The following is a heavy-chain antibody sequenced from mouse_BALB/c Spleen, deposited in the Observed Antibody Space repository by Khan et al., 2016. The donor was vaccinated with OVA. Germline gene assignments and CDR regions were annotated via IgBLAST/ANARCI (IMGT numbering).Heavy chain of an antibody. CDR3: VNHGSSSAWFTY. Sequence: VELVESGAELAKPGASVKMSCKASGYTFTNYWMHWVKQRPGQGLEWIGYINPSTDYTEYNQKFKDKATLTADKSSSTAYMQLTSLTSKDSALYYCVNHGSSSAWFTYWGQGTLVTVSA. CDR1: GYTFTNYW. CDR2: INPSTDYT. J-gene: IGHJ3*01. V-gene: IGHV1-7*01. D-gene: IGHD1-1*01.